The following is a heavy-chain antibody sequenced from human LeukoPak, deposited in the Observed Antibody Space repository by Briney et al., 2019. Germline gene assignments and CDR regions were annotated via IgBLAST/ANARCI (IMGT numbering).Heavy chain of an antibody. V-gene: IGHV4-38-2*02. Sequence: SETLSLTCTVSGYSISSGFYWGWIRQPPGKGLEWIGSIFRSGSTYYKPSLKSRVTVSVDTSKNQFSLKLSSVTAADTAVYYCARTYYSISTGYYVDRFDYWGQGTLVTVSS. J-gene: IGHJ4*02. D-gene: IGHD3-9*01. CDR3: ARTYYSISTGYYVDRFDY. CDR1: GYSISSGFY. CDR2: IFRSGST.